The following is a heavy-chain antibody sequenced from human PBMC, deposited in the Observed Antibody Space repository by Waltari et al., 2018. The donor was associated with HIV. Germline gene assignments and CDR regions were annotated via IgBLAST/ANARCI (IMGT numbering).Heavy chain of an antibody. CDR1: GYSFTSYW. V-gene: IGHV5-51*03. J-gene: IGHJ4*02. Sequence: EVQLVQSGAEVKKPGESLKISCKGSGYSFTSYWIGWVRQMPGKAREGMGTTHPGDSDTRSSPSFQGQVTISADKSITTAYRQWSSRKASDTAMYYCARLGGYSSGYYPDYWGQGTLVTVSS. CDR3: ARLGGYSSGYYPDY. D-gene: IGHD3-22*01. CDR2: THPGDSDT.